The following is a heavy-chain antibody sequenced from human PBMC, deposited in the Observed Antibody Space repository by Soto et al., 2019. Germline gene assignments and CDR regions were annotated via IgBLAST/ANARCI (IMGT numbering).Heavy chain of an antibody. J-gene: IGHJ6*02. D-gene: IGHD2-2*01. Sequence: SLRLSCAASGFTFSSYAMHWVRQAPGKGLEWVAVISYDGSNKYYADSVKGRFTISRDNSKNTLYLQMNSLRAEDTAVYYCARVYCSSTSCMRGYYYYGMDVWGQGTTVTVSS. CDR1: GFTFSSYA. CDR3: ARVYCSSTSCMRGYYYYGMDV. V-gene: IGHV3-30-3*01. CDR2: ISYDGSNK.